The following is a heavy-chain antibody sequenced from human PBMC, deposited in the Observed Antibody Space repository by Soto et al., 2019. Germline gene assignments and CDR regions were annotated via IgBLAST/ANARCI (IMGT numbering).Heavy chain of an antibody. Sequence: PGGSLRLSCAASGFTFSSSAMSWVRQAPGKGLDWVSAISGNGDTTYYADSMKGRFTISRDISKNTLYLQMNSLRAEDTAVYYCAKIRGYDLGSTTFQHWGQGTLVTVSS. CDR1: GFTFSSSA. D-gene: IGHD5-12*01. J-gene: IGHJ1*01. CDR3: AKIRGYDLGSTTFQH. V-gene: IGHV3-23*01. CDR2: ISGNGDTT.